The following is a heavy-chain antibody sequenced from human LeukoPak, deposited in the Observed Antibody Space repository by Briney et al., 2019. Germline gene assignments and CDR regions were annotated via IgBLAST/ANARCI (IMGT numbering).Heavy chain of an antibody. Sequence: GGSLRPSCAASGFTFSDYYMSWIRQAPGKGLEWVSYISSSGSTIYYADSVKGRFTISRDNAKNSLYLQMNSLRAEDTAVYYCARAGEDYYDSSGDAFDIWGQGTMVTVSS. D-gene: IGHD3-22*01. V-gene: IGHV3-11*01. CDR2: ISSSGSTI. J-gene: IGHJ3*02. CDR1: GFTFSDYY. CDR3: ARAGEDYYDSSGDAFDI.